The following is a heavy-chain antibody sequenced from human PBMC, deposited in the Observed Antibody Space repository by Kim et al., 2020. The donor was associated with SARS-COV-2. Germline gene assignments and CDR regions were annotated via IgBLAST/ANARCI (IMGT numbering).Heavy chain of an antibody. CDR3: ARGSGYDYWFDP. CDR1: GDSVSGNSAA. V-gene: IGHV6-1*01. D-gene: IGHD5-12*01. J-gene: IGHJ5*02. CDR2: TYYRSKWSN. Sequence: SQTLSLTCAISGDSVSGNSAASNWIRQSPSRGLEWLGRTYYRSKWSNDYAASVKSRISINADTSKNQFSLQLNSVTHEDTAVYYCARGSGYDYWFDPWGQGTLVTVSS.